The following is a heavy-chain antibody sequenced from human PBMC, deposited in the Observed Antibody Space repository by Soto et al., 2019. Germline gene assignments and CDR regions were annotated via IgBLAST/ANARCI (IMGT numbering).Heavy chain of an antibody. Sequence: GGSMRLSCTALTGYAMSWVRRGPGKGLEWISTISPTGNTHYADSVEGRFTISRDDSKNTFYLQMNNLRADDTGVYYCAKDPSTGHADLWGQGTLVTVSS. CDR3: AKDPSTGHADL. CDR2: ISPTGNT. CDR1: TGYA. J-gene: IGHJ5*02. D-gene: IGHD3-9*01. V-gene: IGHV3-23*01.